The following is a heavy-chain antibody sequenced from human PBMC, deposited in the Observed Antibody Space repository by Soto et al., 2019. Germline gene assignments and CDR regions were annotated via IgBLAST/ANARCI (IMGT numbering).Heavy chain of an antibody. D-gene: IGHD3-22*01. CDR1: GGSISSSSYY. V-gene: IGHV4-39*01. CDR2: IYYSGST. CDR3: ARRHELYYYDSSGYYGTGVAFDI. Sequence: TSETLSLTCTVSGGSISSSSYYWGWIRQPPGKGLEWIGSIYYSGSTYYNPSLKSRVTIPVDTSKNQFSLKLSSVTAADTAVYYCARRHELYYYDSSGYYGTGVAFDIWGQGTMVTVSS. J-gene: IGHJ3*02.